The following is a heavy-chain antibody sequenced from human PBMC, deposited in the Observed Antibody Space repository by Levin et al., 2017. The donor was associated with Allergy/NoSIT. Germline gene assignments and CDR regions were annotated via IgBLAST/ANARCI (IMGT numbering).Heavy chain of an antibody. J-gene: IGHJ5*02. Sequence: PSQTLSLTCAVSGGSISSGGYSWSWIRQPPGKGLEWIGYIYHSGSTYYNPSLKSRVTISVDRSKNQFSLKLSSVTAADTAVYYCARGLARGYSGAFDPWGQGTLVTVSS. CDR2: IYHSGST. V-gene: IGHV4-30-2*01. D-gene: IGHD5-12*01. CDR3: ARGLARGYSGAFDP. CDR1: GGSISSGGYS.